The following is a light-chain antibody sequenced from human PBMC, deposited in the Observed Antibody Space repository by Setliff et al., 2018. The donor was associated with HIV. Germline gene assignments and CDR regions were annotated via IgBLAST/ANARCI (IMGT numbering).Light chain of an antibody. J-gene: IGLJ1*01. V-gene: IGLV2-11*01. CDR2: DVN. Sequence: SVLAQPRSVSGSPGQSVTISCTTTSTDVGGYDSVSWYQQLPGKAPKLMIYDVNKRPSGIPDHFSGSKSGNTASLTIPGLQAADEADYYCCSYGGPSTFYVFGTGTKVTVL. CDR1: STDVGGYDS. CDR3: CSYGGPSTFYV.